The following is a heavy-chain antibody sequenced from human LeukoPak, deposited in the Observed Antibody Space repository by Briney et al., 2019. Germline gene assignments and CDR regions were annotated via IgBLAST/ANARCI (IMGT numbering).Heavy chain of an antibody. D-gene: IGHD1-26*01. CDR1: GFTFSSYW. CDR2: IKQDGSEK. V-gene: IGHV3-7*01. CDR3: ARREEWELLYYFDY. J-gene: IGHJ4*02. Sequence: GSLRLSCAASGFTFSSYWMSWVRQAPGEGLEWVANIKQDGSEKYYVYSVKGRFTISRDNAKNSLYLQMNSLRAEDTAVYYCARREEWELLYYFDYWGQGTLVTVSS.